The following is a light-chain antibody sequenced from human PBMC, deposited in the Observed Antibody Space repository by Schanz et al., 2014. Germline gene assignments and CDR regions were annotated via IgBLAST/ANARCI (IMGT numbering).Light chain of an antibody. J-gene: IGKJ2*01. V-gene: IGKV3-20*01. CDR3: QHAGTSFMYT. Sequence: EIVLTQSPATLSLSPGERATLSCRASQSVSSNYLAWYQRKPGQAPRLLIFAASNRATGIPARFSGSGSGTEFTLSITRLEPEDFAVYYCQHAGTSFMYTFGQGTRVE. CDR1: QSVSSNY. CDR2: AAS.